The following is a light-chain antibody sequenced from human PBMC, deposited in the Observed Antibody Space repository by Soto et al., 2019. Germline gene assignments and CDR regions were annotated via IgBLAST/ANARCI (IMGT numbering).Light chain of an antibody. CDR1: QSVSSK. CDR2: GAS. J-gene: IGKJ1*01. CDR3: QQSKIWPRT. Sequence: EIVMTQSPGTLSVSPGERATLSCRASQSVSSKLAWYQQKPGQAPRLLIHGASTRATGVPARFSGSGSGTQFTRTISGLHSDDRAGYFCQQSKIWPRTLGQGTKVAIK. V-gene: IGKV3-15*01.